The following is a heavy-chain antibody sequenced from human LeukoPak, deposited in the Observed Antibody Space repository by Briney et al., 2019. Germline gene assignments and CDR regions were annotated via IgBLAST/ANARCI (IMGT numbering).Heavy chain of an antibody. Sequence: ASVTVSCTASGYTFTSLGISWVRQAPGQGLECMGWISTYSGNTNYAQKLQGRVTMTTDTSTSTAYMELRRLRSDDTAVYYCARCPDEVSGIAAPYPFDYWGQGTLVTVSS. V-gene: IGHV1-18*01. CDR2: ISTYSGNT. D-gene: IGHD6-13*01. CDR1: GYTFTSLG. J-gene: IGHJ4*02. CDR3: ARCPDEVSGIAAPYPFDY.